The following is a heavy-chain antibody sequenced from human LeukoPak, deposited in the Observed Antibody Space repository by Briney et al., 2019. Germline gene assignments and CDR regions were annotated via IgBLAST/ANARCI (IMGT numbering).Heavy chain of an antibody. Sequence: SETLSLTCTVSGGSISSYYWSWIRQPPGKGLEWIGEINHSGSTNYNPSLKSRVTISVDTSKNQFSLKLSSVTAADTAVYYCARGRSALRGRGGSFDYWGQGTLVTVSS. V-gene: IGHV4-34*01. CDR3: ARGRSALRGRGGSFDY. D-gene: IGHD4-17*01. J-gene: IGHJ4*02. CDR2: INHSGST. CDR1: GGSISSYY.